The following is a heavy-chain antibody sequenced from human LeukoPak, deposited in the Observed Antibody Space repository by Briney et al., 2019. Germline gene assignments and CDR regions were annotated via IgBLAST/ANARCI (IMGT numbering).Heavy chain of an antibody. J-gene: IGHJ3*02. CDR1: GFSLSTDEMS. Sequence: KSGPTLVNPTQTLTLTCTFSGFSLSTDEMSVNWVPQPPGKALEWLSRIDWDDDKYYSASLKTRLTISKDTSKNQVVLTMTNMDPVDTATYYCARRLYGSGSSNAFDIWGQGTMVTVSS. D-gene: IGHD3-10*01. CDR3: ARRLYGSGSSNAFDI. V-gene: IGHV2-70*11. CDR2: IDWDDDK.